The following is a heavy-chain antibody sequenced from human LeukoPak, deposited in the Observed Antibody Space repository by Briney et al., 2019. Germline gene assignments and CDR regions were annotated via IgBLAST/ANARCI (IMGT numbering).Heavy chain of an antibody. D-gene: IGHD5-18*01. J-gene: IGHJ2*01. Sequence: PSETLSLTCAVYGGSFSGYYWSWIRQPPGKGLEWIGEIYHSGSANYNPSLKSRVTISVDTSKKQFSLVLSSVTAAATAVFYFARRSWIQHSCYFDLWGRGTLVTVSS. CDR2: IYHSGSA. CDR3: ARRSWIQHSCYFDL. V-gene: IGHV4-34*01. CDR1: GGSFSGYY.